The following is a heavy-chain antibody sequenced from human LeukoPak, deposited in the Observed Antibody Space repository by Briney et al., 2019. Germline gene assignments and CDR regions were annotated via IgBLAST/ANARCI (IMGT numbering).Heavy chain of an antibody. V-gene: IGHV1-18*01. CDR3: ARGNLGYNWNYVDFDY. CDR1: GYTFTSYG. CDR2: ISAYNGNT. Sequence: ASVKVSCKASGYTFTSYGISWVRQAPGQGLEWMGWISAYNGNTNYAQKLQGRVTMTTDTSTSTAYMELRSLRSEDTAVYYCARGNLGYNWNYVDFDYWGQGTLVTVSS. D-gene: IGHD1-7*01. J-gene: IGHJ4*02.